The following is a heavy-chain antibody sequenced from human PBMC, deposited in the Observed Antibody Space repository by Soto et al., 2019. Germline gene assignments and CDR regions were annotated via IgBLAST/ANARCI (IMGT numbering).Heavy chain of an antibody. CDR2: IYYSGST. V-gene: IGHV4-59*01. J-gene: IGHJ4*02. CDR3: ARHYYKRNSFFERSRQLRDYFDY. D-gene: IGHD6-6*01. CDR1: AGTISSYY. Sequence: PSETLPLPCTVSAGTISSYYWSWIRQPPGKGLEWIGYIYYSGSTNYNPSLKSRATISVDTSKNQFSLKLSSVAAAVPAVFYCARHYYKRNSFFERSRQLRDYFDYWSQGTLVTVSS.